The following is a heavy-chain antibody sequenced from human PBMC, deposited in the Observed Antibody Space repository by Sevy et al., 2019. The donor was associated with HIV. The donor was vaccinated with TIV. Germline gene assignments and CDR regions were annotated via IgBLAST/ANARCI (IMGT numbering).Heavy chain of an antibody. Sequence: GESLKISCKGSGYSFPNYWIGWVRQMPGKGLEWMGAIYPGDSDTRYSPSFQGQVTISADKSSSTAYLQWTSLKASDTAMYYCARQDNYRGYALYDSWGQGTLVTVSS. V-gene: IGHV5-51*01. CDR1: GYSFPNYW. J-gene: IGHJ4*02. D-gene: IGHD3-22*01. CDR3: ARQDNYRGYALYDS. CDR2: IYPGDSDT.